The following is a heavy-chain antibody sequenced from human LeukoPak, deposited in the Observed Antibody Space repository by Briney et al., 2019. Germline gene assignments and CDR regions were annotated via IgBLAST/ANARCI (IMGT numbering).Heavy chain of an antibody. CDR3: ARHGSSGYSYGYLVYMDV. D-gene: IGHD5-18*01. CDR1: GGSISSSSYH. V-gene: IGHV4-39*01. J-gene: IGHJ6*03. CDR2: IYYSGST. Sequence: PSETLSLTCTVSGGSISSSSYHWGWIRQPPGKGLEWIGSIYYSGSTYYNPSLKSRVTISVDTSKNQFSLKLSSVTAADTAVYYCARHGSSGYSYGYLVYMDVWGKGTTVTVSS.